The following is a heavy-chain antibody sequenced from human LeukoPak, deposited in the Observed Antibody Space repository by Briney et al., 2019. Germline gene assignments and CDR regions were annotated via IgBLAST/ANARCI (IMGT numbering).Heavy chain of an antibody. D-gene: IGHD4-17*01. CDR1: GFTFSDYY. V-gene: IGHV3-11*06. CDR2: ISGSSSYT. J-gene: IGHJ4*02. Sequence: PGGSLRLSCAASGFTFSDYYMSWIRQAPGKGLEGVSYISGSSSYTIYADSVKGRFTISRDNVKNSLYLQMSSLRAEDTALYYCARVTLYGESALDYWGQGTLVTVSS. CDR3: ARVTLYGESALDY.